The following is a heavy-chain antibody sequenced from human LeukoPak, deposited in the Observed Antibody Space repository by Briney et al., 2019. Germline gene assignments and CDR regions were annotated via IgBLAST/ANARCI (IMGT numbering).Heavy chain of an antibody. J-gene: IGHJ5*02. Sequence: ASVKVSCKASGYTFTGYYMHWVRQAPGQGLEWMGWINPNSGGTNYAQKFQGRVTMTRDTSISTAYMELSRLRSDDTAVYYCARVKAPAIVVVPAAIPPNWFDPWGQGTLVTVSS. D-gene: IGHD2-2*02. CDR3: ARVKAPAIVVVPAAIPPNWFDP. CDR2: INPNSGGT. V-gene: IGHV1-2*02. CDR1: GYTFTGYY.